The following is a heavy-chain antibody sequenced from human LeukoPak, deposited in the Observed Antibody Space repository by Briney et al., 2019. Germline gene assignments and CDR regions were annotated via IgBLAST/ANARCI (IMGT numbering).Heavy chain of an antibody. D-gene: IGHD5-18*01. V-gene: IGHV1-2*02. CDR2: INPYSGGT. J-gene: IGHJ4*02. Sequence: ASVKVSCKASGYTFSDYYMHWVRQAPGQGLEWMGCINPYSGGTNYVQKFQGRVTMTRDTSISTVYMELNKLTSDDTAVYYCARAYQGLTDIVTTFEYWGQGTLVTVSS. CDR3: ARAYQGLTDIVTTFEY. CDR1: GYTFSDYY.